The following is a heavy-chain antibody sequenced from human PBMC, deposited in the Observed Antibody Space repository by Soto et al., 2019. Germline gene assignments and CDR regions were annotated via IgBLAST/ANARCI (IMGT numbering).Heavy chain of an antibody. Sequence: QGHLVQSGAEVKKPGASVTVSCEASGYSFTSYGISWVRQAPGQRLEWMGWVSAYNGNTKYSQKFQGRVTMTTGTSTRTAYMELRSLRSDDTAVYYCARDWGTWTLAVAGPWGQGTLVTVSS. CDR2: VSAYNGNT. CDR3: ARDWGTWTLAVAGP. D-gene: IGHD6-19*01. V-gene: IGHV1-18*01. CDR1: GYSFTSYG. J-gene: IGHJ5*02.